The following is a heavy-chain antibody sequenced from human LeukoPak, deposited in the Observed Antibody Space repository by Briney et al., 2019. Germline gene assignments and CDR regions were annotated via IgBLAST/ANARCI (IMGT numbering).Heavy chain of an antibody. V-gene: IGHV3-23*01. J-gene: IGHJ4*02. CDR3: AKGDFWSGYFDY. Sequence: GGSLRLSCAASGFAFDDYAMNWVRQVPGKGLEWVSAISGSGGSTYYADSVKGRFTISRDNSKNTLYLQMNSLRAEDTAVYYCAKGDFWSGYFDYWGQGTLVTVSS. D-gene: IGHD3-3*01. CDR1: GFAFDDYA. CDR2: ISGSGGST.